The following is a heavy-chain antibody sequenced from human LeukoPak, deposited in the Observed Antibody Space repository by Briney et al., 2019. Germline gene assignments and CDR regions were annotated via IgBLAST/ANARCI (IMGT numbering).Heavy chain of an antibody. CDR2: IIPIFCTA. Sequence: GSSVKVSCKASGGTFSSYAISWVRQAPGQGLEWMGGIIPIFCTANYAQKFQSRVTITTDESTRTAYMELSSLRSEDTAVYYCARDSELAAFDIWGQGTMVTVSS. CDR3: ARDSELAAFDI. CDR1: GGTFSSYA. D-gene: IGHD3-3*02. J-gene: IGHJ3*02. V-gene: IGHV1-69*05.